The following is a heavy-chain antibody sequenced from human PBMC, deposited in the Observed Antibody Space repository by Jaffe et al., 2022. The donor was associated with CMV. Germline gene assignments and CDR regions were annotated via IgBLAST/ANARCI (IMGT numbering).Heavy chain of an antibody. J-gene: IGHJ6*02. CDR3: ARDFEVAPAAFGWGPKDTQYNYGLGV. CDR2: INVKNAKT. D-gene: IGHD5-18*01. CDR1: GYTFTNYA. Sequence: QVQLVQSGAEVKKPGASVTVSCKASGYTFTNYAVSWVRQAPGQGLEWVGWINVKNAKTHYAQNFQDRVSMTTDTSTRTIYMELTSLRTDDTAVYYCARDFEVAPAAFGWGPKDTQYNYGLGVWGQGTTVTVSS. V-gene: IGHV1-18*01.